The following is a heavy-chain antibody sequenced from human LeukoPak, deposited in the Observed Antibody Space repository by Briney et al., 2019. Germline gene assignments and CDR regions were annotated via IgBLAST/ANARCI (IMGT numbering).Heavy chain of an antibody. D-gene: IGHD6-19*01. CDR3: ARGSHRVGWSFNY. J-gene: IGHJ4*02. CDR1: GFTFDDYG. V-gene: IGHV3-20*04. Sequence: PGGSLRLSCAASGFTFDDYGMTWVRQAPGKGLEWVSGISWNGDTTGYADSVRGRFTISRDNAKNSLYLQMNSLRDEDTALYYCARGSHRVGWSFNYWGQGTLVTVSS. CDR2: ISWNGDTT.